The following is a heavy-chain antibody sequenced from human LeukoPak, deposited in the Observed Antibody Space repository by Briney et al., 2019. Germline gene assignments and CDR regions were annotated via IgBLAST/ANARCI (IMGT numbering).Heavy chain of an antibody. Sequence: PSETLSLTCAVYGGSFSGYYWSWIRQPPEKGLEWIGSIYHSGSTYYNPSLKSRVTISVDTSKNQFSLKLSSVTAADTAVYYCATGGGYGIPRLFDIWGQGTMVTVSS. J-gene: IGHJ3*02. V-gene: IGHV4-34*01. D-gene: IGHD3-22*01. CDR2: IYHSGST. CDR3: ATGGGYGIPRLFDI. CDR1: GGSFSGYY.